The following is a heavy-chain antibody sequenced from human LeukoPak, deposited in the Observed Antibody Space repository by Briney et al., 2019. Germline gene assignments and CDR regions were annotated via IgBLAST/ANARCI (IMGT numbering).Heavy chain of an antibody. CDR1: GFTFSSYW. Sequence: GGSLRLSCAASGFTFSSYWMHWVRQAPGKGLEWLSSISSSSSYIYYADSVKGRFTISRDDAKNSLYLQMNSLRAEDTAVYYCASTIGSAGTQYWGQGTLVTVSS. D-gene: IGHD6-13*01. J-gene: IGHJ4*02. V-gene: IGHV3-21*01. CDR3: ASTIGSAGTQY. CDR2: ISSSSSYI.